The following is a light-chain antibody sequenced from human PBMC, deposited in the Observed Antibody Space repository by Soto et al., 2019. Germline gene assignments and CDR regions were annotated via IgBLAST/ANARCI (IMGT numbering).Light chain of an antibody. J-gene: IGLJ3*02. CDR3: RSYAGSNKV. CDR2: EVN. CDR1: SSDVGGYNY. Sequence: QSALTQPPSASGSPGQSVALSCTGTSSDVGGYNYVSWYQHHPGKAPKLMIYEVNKRPSGVPDRFSGSKSGNTASLTVSGLQAEDEADYYCRSYAGSNKVFGGGTKLTVL. V-gene: IGLV2-8*01.